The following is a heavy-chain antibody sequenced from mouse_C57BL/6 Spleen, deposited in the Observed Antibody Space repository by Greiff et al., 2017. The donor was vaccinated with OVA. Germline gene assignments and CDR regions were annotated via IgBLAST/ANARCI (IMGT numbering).Heavy chain of an antibody. J-gene: IGHJ3*01. D-gene: IGHD2-3*01. CDR1: GFNIKDYY. CDR2: IDPEDGET. V-gene: IGHV14-2*01. CDR3: AVSMMVTPAWFAY. Sequence: EVKLQQSGAELVKPGASVKLSCTASGFNIKDYYMHWVKQRTEQGLEWIGRIDPEDGETKYAPKFQGKATIPADTSSNTAYLQRSSLTSEDTAVYYGAVSMMVTPAWFAYWGQGTLVTVSA.